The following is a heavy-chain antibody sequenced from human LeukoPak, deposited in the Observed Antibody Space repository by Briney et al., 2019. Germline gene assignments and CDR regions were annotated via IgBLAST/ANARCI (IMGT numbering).Heavy chain of an antibody. CDR3: ARDARIAIAGSGYYYYSMDV. J-gene: IGHJ6*04. D-gene: IGHD6-13*01. V-gene: IGHV3-74*01. CDR2: INTDGSSV. CDR1: GLTLGSYW. Sequence: PGGSLRLSCAASGLTLGSYWMHWVRQAPGKGLVWVSRINTDGSSVSYADSVKGRFTISRDNAKNTLYLQMNSLRAEDTAVYYCARDARIAIAGSGYYYYSMDVWGKGTPVTVSS.